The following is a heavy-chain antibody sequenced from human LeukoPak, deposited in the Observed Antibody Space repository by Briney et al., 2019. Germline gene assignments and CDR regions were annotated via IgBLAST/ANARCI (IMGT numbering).Heavy chain of an antibody. Sequence: SVKVSCKASGGTFSSYAISWVRQAPGQGLEWMGRIIPIFGIANYAQKFQGRVTITADKSTSTAYMELSSLRSEDTAVYYCARGRTAANYFDYWGQGTLVTVSS. CDR3: ARGRTAANYFDY. J-gene: IGHJ4*02. CDR2: IIPIFGIA. CDR1: GGTFSSYA. D-gene: IGHD1-1*01. V-gene: IGHV1-69*04.